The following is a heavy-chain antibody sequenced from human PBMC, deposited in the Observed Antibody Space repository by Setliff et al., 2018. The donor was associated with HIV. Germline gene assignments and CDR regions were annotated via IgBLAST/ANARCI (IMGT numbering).Heavy chain of an antibody. CDR2: IHYSGNT. CDR3: ARGGLGVVTSFDS. V-gene: IGHV4-31*11. J-gene: IGHJ4*02. CDR1: GGSISSGGYY. D-gene: IGHD3-3*01. Sequence: SETLSLTCAVSGGSISSGGYYWSWIRQHPGKGLEWIGYIHYSGNTYNNPSLNSRISISVDMSKNKFSLKLSSLTAADTAVYYCARGGLGVVTSFDSWGPGTLVTVSS.